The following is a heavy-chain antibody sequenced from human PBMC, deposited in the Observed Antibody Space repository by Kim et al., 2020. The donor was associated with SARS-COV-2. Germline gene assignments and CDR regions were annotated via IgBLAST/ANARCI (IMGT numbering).Heavy chain of an antibody. D-gene: IGHD5-12*01. J-gene: IGHJ3*02. CDR2: IWYDGSNK. Sequence: GGSLRLSCAASGFTFSSYGMHWVRQAPGKGLEWVAVIWYDGSNKYYADSVKGRFTISRDNSKNTLYLQMNSLRAEDTAVYYCARDQDSGYENDAFDIWGQGTMVTVSS. CDR1: GFTFSSYG. V-gene: IGHV3-33*01. CDR3: ARDQDSGYENDAFDI.